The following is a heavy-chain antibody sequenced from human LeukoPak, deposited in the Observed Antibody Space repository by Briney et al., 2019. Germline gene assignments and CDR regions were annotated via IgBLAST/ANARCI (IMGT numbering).Heavy chain of an antibody. D-gene: IGHD4-17*01. J-gene: IGHJ4*02. CDR3: AREGYGDPYYFDY. V-gene: IGHV4-39*07. Sequence: MASETLSLTCTVSGGSISSSSYYWGWIRQPPGKGLEWIGSIYHSGSTYYNPSLKSRVTISVDTSKNQFSLKLSSVTAADTAVYYCAREGYGDPYYFDYWGQGTLVTVSS. CDR1: GGSISSSSYY. CDR2: IYHSGST.